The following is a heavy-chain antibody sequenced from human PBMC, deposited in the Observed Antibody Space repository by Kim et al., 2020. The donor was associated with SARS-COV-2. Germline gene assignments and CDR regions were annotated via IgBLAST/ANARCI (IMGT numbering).Heavy chain of an antibody. Sequence: GGSLRLSCAVSGFTFRSYAMHWVRQAPGKAPEWVAMIRDDGSTEAYVDSVKGRFTISRDNAKDTLFLQMSGLTAGDTALYYCARDSGGYGDYAWFDPWG. D-gene: IGHD4-17*01. V-gene: IGHV3-33*08. CDR1: GFTFRSYA. J-gene: IGHJ5*02. CDR2: IRDDGSTE. CDR3: ARDSGGYGDYAWFDP.